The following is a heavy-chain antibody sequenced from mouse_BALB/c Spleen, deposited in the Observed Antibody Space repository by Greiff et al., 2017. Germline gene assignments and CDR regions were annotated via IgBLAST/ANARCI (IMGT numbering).Heavy chain of an antibody. D-gene: IGHD1-1*01. V-gene: IGHV3-2*02. CDR2: ISYSGST. J-gene: IGHJ1*01. Sequence: EVKLMESGPGLVKPSQSLSLTCTVTGYSITSDYAWNWIRQFPGNKLDWMGYISYSGSTSYNPSLKSRISITRDTSKNQFFLQLNSVTTEDTATYYCARSPFYYYGSSPLYWYFDVWGAGTTVTVSS. CDR1: GYSITSDYA. CDR3: ARSPFYYYGSSPLYWYFDV.